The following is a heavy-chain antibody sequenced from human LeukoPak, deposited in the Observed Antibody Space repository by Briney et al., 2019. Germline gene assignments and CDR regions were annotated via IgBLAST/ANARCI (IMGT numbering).Heavy chain of an antibody. CDR3: ARAYHYYDSRGYYPPLYYYGMDV. J-gene: IGHJ6*02. Sequence: GSSVKVSCKASGGTFSSYAISWVRQAPGQGLEWMGGIIPIFGTANYAQKFQGRVTITADESTSTAYMELSSLRSEDTAVYYCARAYHYYDSRGYYPPLYYYGMDVWGQGTTVTVSS. CDR2: IIPIFGTA. V-gene: IGHV1-69*01. D-gene: IGHD3-22*01. CDR1: GGTFSSYA.